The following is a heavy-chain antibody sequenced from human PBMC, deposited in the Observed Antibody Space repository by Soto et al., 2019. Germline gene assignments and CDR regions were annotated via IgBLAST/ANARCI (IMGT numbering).Heavy chain of an antibody. Sequence: ASVKVSCKASGYTFTSYDINWVRQATGQGLEWMGWMNPYSGNTGYAQKFQGRVTMTRNTSISTAYMELSSLRSEDTAVYHCARRGYSYGQRGTRWFDPWGQGTLVTVSS. CDR2: MNPYSGNT. CDR1: GYTFTSYD. D-gene: IGHD5-18*01. CDR3: ARRGYSYGQRGTRWFDP. J-gene: IGHJ5*02. V-gene: IGHV1-8*01.